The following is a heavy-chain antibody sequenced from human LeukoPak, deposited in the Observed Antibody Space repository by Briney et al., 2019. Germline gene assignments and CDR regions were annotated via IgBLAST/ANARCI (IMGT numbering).Heavy chain of an antibody. CDR2: VSYDGSGE. V-gene: IGHV3-30*01. D-gene: IGHD1-26*01. J-gene: IGHJ3*01. Sequence: GRSLRLSCAASGFIFRSYSMHWVRQAPGKGLEWVAVVSYDGSGENYVDSVNGRFTISRDNSKNTLYLQMNSLRAEDTAVFYCARDGVGTAFDLWGQGTMVTVSS. CDR1: GFIFRSYS. CDR3: ARDGVGTAFDL.